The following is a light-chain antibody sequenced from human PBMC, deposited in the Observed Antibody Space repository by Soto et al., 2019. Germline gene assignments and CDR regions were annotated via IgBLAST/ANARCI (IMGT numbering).Light chain of an antibody. J-gene: IGLJ3*02. CDR1: SSDVGGYNY. V-gene: IGLV2-14*03. Sequence: QSVLTQPASVSGSPGQSITIPCTGTSSDVGGYNYVSWFQQHPGKAPKLKIYEVSNRPSGVSNRFSGSKSGYTASLTISELQAEDEADYYCTSFTSSSTWVFGGGTK. CDR2: EVS. CDR3: TSFTSSSTWV.